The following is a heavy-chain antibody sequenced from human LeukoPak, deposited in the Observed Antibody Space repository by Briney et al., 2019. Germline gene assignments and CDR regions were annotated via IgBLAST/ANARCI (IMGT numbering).Heavy chain of an antibody. CDR1: GFTFSSYG. CDR3: AREGGGKTYYDILTGYPYQNYFDY. V-gene: IGHV3-33*01. CDR2: IWYDGSNK. D-gene: IGHD3-9*01. Sequence: GGSLRFSCAASGFTFSSYGMHWVRQAPGKGLEWVAVIWYDGSNKYYADSVKGRFTISRDNSKNTLYLQMNSLRAEDTAVYYCAREGGGKTYYDILTGYPYQNYFDYWGQGTLVTVSS. J-gene: IGHJ4*02.